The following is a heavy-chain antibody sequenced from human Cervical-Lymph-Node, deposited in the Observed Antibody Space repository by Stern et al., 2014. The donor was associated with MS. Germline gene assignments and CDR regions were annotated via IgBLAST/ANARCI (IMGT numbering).Heavy chain of an antibody. CDR2: INTNTGNP. D-gene: IGHD3-22*01. Sequence: VQLVESGSELRKPGASVKVSCKASGYSFNRYAVTWVRQAPGQGLEWLGWINTNTGNPTYAQGFTGRFVLSLDTSVSTTYLHISSLKAEDTAVYYCARDLRDISGYYLDSWGQGSLVTVSS. J-gene: IGHJ4*02. CDR3: ARDLRDISGYYLDS. CDR1: GYSFNRYA. V-gene: IGHV7-4-1*02.